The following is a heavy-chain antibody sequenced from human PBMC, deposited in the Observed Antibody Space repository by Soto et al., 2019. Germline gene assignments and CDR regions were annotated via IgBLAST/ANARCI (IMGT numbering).Heavy chain of an antibody. Sequence: SETLSLTCGVSGGSMSGYYWSWIRQAPGKGLEWIGYVYYTGSTNYNPSLQRRVTISVDTSNKHFSLSLRLFTAADTAVYFCARSIAVPSSHIDHWGQGIRVTVSS. CDR1: GGSMSGYY. D-gene: IGHD6-6*01. V-gene: IGHV4-59*01. J-gene: IGHJ4*02. CDR2: VYYTGST. CDR3: ARSIAVPSSHIDH.